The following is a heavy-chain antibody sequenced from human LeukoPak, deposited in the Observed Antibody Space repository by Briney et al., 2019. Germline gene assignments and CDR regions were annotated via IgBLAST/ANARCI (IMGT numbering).Heavy chain of an antibody. CDR3: ARDLSLRDYVFVY. J-gene: IGHJ4*02. D-gene: IGHD3-16*02. V-gene: IGHV3-30*04. CDR2: ISYDGSNK. CDR1: GFTFSIYV. Sequence: GRSLRLSCAASGFTFSIYVMHWVRQAPGKGLEWVAVISYDGSNKYYADSVKGRFTISRDNSKNTLYLQMNSLRAEDTAVYYCARDLSLRDYVFVYWGQGTLVTVSS.